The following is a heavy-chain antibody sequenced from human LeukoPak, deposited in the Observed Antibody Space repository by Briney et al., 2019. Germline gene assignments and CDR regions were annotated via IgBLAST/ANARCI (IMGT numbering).Heavy chain of an antibody. CDR2: INHSGST. Sequence: SETLSLTCAVYGGSFSGYYWSWLRQPPGKGLEWIGEINHSGSTNYNPSLKSRVTISVDTSKNQFSLKLSSVTAADTAVYYCARHHDGYSSGGGFDYWGQGTLVTVSS. J-gene: IGHJ4*02. D-gene: IGHD6-19*01. V-gene: IGHV4-34*01. CDR1: GGSFSGYY. CDR3: ARHHDGYSSGGGFDY.